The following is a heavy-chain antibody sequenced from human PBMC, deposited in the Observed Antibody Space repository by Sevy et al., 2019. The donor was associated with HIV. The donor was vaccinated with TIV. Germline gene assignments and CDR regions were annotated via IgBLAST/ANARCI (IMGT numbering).Heavy chain of an antibody. V-gene: IGHV6-1*01. CDR1: GDSVSSNSAA. D-gene: IGHD6-6*01. CDR3: AREDSGIAARPDAFDI. Sequence: QSQTLSLTCAISGDSVSSNSAAWNWIRQSPSRGLEWLGRTYYRSKWYNDYAVSVKSRITINPDTSKNQFSLPLNSVTPEDTAVYYCAREDSGIAARPDAFDIWGQGTMVTVSS. J-gene: IGHJ3*02. CDR2: TYYRSKWYN.